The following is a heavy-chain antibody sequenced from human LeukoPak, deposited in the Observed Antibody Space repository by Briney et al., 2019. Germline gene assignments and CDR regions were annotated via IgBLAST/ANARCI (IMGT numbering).Heavy chain of an antibody. V-gene: IGHV3-13*01. CDR3: ARGYYDSRDYYILDQ. CDR1: GFTFSNYD. Sequence: GGSLRLSCVASGFTFSNYDIHWVRQASGKGLEWVSSINTAGDTYYPGSVKGRFTISRETAKNSFYLQMNRLRAGDTAVYYCARGYYDSRDYYILDQWGQGTLVTVSS. J-gene: IGHJ4*02. CDR2: INTAGDT. D-gene: IGHD3-22*01.